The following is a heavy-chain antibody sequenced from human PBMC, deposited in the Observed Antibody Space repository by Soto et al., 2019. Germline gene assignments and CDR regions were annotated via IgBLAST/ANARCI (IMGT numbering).Heavy chain of an antibody. Sequence: SETLSLTCTVSGGSISSGGYYWSWIRQHPGKGLEWIGYIYYSGSTYYNPSLKSRVTISVDTSKNQFSLKLSSVTAADTAVYYCARADNWNGPGFDYWGQGTLVTVSS. V-gene: IGHV4-31*03. CDR3: ARADNWNGPGFDY. CDR2: IYYSGST. D-gene: IGHD1-20*01. J-gene: IGHJ4*02. CDR1: GGSISSGGYY.